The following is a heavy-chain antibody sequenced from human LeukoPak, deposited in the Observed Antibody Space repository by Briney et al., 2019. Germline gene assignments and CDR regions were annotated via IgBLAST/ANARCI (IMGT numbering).Heavy chain of an antibody. Sequence: SVKVSCKASGGTFSSYAISWVRQAPGQGLEWMGRIIPIFGTANYAQKFQGRVTITTDESTSTAYMELSSLRSEDTAVYYCARDGYSSSWPLDHWGQGTLVTVSS. V-gene: IGHV1-69*05. CDR2: IIPIFGTA. D-gene: IGHD6-13*01. J-gene: IGHJ4*02. CDR1: GGTFSSYA. CDR3: ARDGYSSSWPLDH.